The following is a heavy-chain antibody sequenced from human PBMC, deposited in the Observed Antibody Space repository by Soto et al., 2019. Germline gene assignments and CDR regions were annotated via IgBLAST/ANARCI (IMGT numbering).Heavy chain of an antibody. Sequence: GGSLRLSCAASGFTFSSYGMHWVRQAPGKGLEWVAVISYDGSNKYYADSVKGRFTISRDNSKNTLYLQMNSLRAEDTAVYYCAKDMGQQLVGSAGGYYYYGMDVWGQGTTVTVSS. CDR3: AKDMGQQLVGSAGGYYYYGMDV. CDR2: ISYDGSNK. J-gene: IGHJ6*02. V-gene: IGHV3-30*18. D-gene: IGHD6-13*01. CDR1: GFTFSSYG.